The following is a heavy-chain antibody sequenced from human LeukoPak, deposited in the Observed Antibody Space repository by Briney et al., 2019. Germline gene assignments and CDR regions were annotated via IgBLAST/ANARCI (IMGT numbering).Heavy chain of an antibody. CDR1: GGSFSDYY. D-gene: IGHD1-26*01. J-gene: IGHJ4*02. CDR3: ARGYTLEIGGSYPRMVFGY. Sequence: SSETLSLTCAVYGGSFSDYYWTWIRQPPGKGLEWIGEINHSGSPNNNPSLKSRVSISFDTSKNQFSLKLTSVTAADTAVYYCARGYTLEIGGSYPRMVFGYWGQGTLVTVSS. CDR2: INHSGSP. V-gene: IGHV4-34*01.